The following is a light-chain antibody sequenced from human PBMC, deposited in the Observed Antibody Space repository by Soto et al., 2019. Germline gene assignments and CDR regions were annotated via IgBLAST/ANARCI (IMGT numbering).Light chain of an antibody. CDR1: QSINSRY. V-gene: IGKV3-20*01. J-gene: IGKJ3*01. Sequence: EIVLTQSPGTLSLSPGERATLSCRASQSINSRYLAWYQQKPGQAPRLLIYGASSRATGIPDRFSGSGSGTDFTLTISRLKPEDFAVYYCQQFGSSPGFTFGPGTIVDIK. CDR2: GAS. CDR3: QQFGSSPGFT.